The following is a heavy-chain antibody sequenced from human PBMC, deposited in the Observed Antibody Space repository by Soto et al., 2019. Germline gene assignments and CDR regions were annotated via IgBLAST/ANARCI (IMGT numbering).Heavy chain of an antibody. Sequence: AGSLRLSCEASGFTFRNYAISSVRQAPWQVLEWVSAISGSGDSTNNADSVQRRFTISRHHSKSTVSLELNNVRAEDKAVYHCAKNQGGELGPRATVEWCDPWGQGAVVAVSS. CDR1: GFTFRNYA. CDR3: AKNQGGELGPRATVEWCDP. J-gene: IGHJ5*02. CDR2: ISGSGDST. V-gene: IGHV3-23*01. D-gene: IGHD2-21*01.